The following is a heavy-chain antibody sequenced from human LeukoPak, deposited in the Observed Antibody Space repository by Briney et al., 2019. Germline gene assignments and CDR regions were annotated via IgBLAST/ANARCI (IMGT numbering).Heavy chain of an antibody. D-gene: IGHD6-13*01. CDR1: GGSISSYY. CDR2: IYYSGST. CDR3: ARLLAAAGLIYFDY. J-gene: IGHJ4*02. V-gene: IGHV4-59*01. Sequence: PSETLSLTCTVSGGSISSYYWSWIRQPPGKGLEWIGYIYYSGSTNYNPSLKSRVTISVDTSKNQFSLKLSPVTAADTAVYYCARLLAAAGLIYFDYWGQGTLVTVSS.